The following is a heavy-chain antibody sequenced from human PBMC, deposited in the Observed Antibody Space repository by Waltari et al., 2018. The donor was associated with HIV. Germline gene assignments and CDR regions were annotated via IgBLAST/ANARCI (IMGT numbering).Heavy chain of an antibody. J-gene: IGHJ6*02. CDR2: IKQDGSEK. CDR3: ASPSIRAGMDV. V-gene: IGHV3-7*01. Sequence: EVQLVESGGGLVQPGGSLRLSCAASGFPFSNFWMRWVRQAPGKGLEWLANIKQDGSEKYYVDSVKGRFTISRDNAKNSLYLQMNSLRAEDTAVYYCASPSIRAGMDVWGQGTTVTVSS. D-gene: IGHD2-2*02. CDR1: GFPFSNFW.